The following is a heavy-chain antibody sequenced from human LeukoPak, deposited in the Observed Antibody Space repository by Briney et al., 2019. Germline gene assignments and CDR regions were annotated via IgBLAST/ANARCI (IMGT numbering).Heavy chain of an antibody. CDR1: GFTFSNAW. D-gene: IGHD3-10*01. V-gene: IGHV3-15*01. Sequence: GGSLRLSCAASGFTFSNAWMSWVRQAPGKGLEWVGRIKSKTDGCTTDYAAPVKGRFTISRDDSKNTLYLQMNSLKTEDTAVYYCTTEILWFGELFASDYWGQGTLVTVSS. CDR3: TTEILWFGELFASDY. J-gene: IGHJ4*02. CDR2: IKSKTDGCTT.